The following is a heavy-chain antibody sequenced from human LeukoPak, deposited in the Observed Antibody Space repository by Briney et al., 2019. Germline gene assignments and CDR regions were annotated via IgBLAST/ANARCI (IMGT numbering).Heavy chain of an antibody. J-gene: IGHJ4*02. CDR1: GGSINNYY. CDR3: ATTVRGYSSGGDY. CDR2: IYYSGST. D-gene: IGHD6-19*01. Sequence: SETLSLTCTVSGGSINNYYWGWIRQPPGKGLEWIGSIYYSGSTYYNPSLKSRVTISVDTSKNQFSLKLSSVTAADTAVYYCATTVRGYSSGGDYWGQGTLVTVSS. V-gene: IGHV4-39*07.